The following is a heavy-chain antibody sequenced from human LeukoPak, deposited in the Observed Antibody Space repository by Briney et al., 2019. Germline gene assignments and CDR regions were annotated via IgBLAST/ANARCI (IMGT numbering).Heavy chain of an antibody. Sequence: PGGSLRLSCAASEFTFNVYGMHWVRQAPGKGLEWVAFIRSDGRDKYYADSVKGRFTISRANSKNSLYLQMNSLRAGDTAVYYCAKEGGVRTSIADWGQGTLVTVSS. CDR2: IRSDGRDK. CDR1: EFTFNVYG. V-gene: IGHV3-30*02. D-gene: IGHD2-15*01. CDR3: AKEGGVRTSIAD. J-gene: IGHJ4*02.